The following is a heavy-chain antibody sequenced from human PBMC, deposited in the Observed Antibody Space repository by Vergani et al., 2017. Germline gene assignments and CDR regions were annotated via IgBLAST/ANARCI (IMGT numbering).Heavy chain of an antibody. Sequence: EVQLLESGGGLVQPGGSLRLSCAASGFTFSSYAMSWVRRAPGKGLEWVSSISSSSSYIYYADSVKGRFTISRDNAKNSLYLQMNSLRAEDTAVYYCAREDYYYYYGMDVWGQGTTVTVSS. J-gene: IGHJ6*02. V-gene: IGHV3-21*01. CDR3: AREDYYYYYGMDV. CDR1: GFTFSSYA. CDR2: ISSSSSYI.